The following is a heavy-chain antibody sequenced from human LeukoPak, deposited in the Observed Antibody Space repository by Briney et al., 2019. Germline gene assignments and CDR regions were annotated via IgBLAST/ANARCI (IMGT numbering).Heavy chain of an antibody. J-gene: IGHJ5*02. V-gene: IGHV3-43*01. Sequence: GRSLRLSCAASGFTFDDYTMHWVRQAPGKGLEWVSLISWDGGSTYYADSVKGRFTISRDNSKNSLYLQMNSLRTEDTALYYCAKDIGRYCSSTSCSTYWFDPWGQGTLVTVSS. CDR2: ISWDGGST. D-gene: IGHD2-2*01. CDR1: GFTFDDYT. CDR3: AKDIGRYCSSTSCSTYWFDP.